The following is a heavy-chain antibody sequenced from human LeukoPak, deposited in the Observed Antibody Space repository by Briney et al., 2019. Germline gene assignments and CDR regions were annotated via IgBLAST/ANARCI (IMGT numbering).Heavy chain of an antibody. Sequence: ASVKVSCKASGYTFTSYGISWVRQAPGQGLEWMGWMNPNSGNTGYAQKFQGRVTMTRNTSISTAYMELSSLRSEDTAVYYCARDHYCSSTSCYNAGYWGQGTLVTVSS. J-gene: IGHJ4*02. CDR3: ARDHYCSSTSCYNAGY. CDR1: GYTFTSYG. D-gene: IGHD2-2*02. CDR2: MNPNSGNT. V-gene: IGHV1-8*02.